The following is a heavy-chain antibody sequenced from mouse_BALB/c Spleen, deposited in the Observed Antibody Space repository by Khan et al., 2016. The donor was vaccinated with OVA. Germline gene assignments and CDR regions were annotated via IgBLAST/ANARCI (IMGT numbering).Heavy chain of an antibody. CDR3: ASEGDVDQFAH. CDR1: GYIFTSYW. V-gene: IGHV1-76*01. CDR2: IYPGTDNS. Sequence: QVKLKQSGAELVRPGASVKLSCKTSGYIFTSYWIHWVKKRSGQGLEWIARIYPGTDNSYYNQKFKDKATLTADKSSSTAYMQLSSLKSDDSDVLFWASEGDVDQFAHWGQGTILTGSA. J-gene: IGHJ2*01.